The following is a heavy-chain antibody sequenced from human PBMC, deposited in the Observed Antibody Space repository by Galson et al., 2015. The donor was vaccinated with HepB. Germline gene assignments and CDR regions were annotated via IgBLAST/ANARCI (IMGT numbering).Heavy chain of an antibody. D-gene: IGHD2-2*02. J-gene: IGHJ2*01. CDR1: GGSINSSGSY. Sequence: TLSLTCTVSGGSINSSGSYWAWIRQPPGKGLEWIGSMFYTGSAYYNPSLKSRITISVDTSKDQVSLRLSSVTAAETSVYYCARHQAINRYFDLWGRGTLVTVSS. CDR3: ARHQAINRYFDL. CDR2: MFYTGSA. V-gene: IGHV4-39*01.